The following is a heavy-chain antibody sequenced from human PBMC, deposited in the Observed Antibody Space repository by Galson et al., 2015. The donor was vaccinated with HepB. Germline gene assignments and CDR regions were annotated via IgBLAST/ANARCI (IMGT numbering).Heavy chain of an antibody. CDR1: GFTFSNYG. D-gene: IGHD3-22*01. V-gene: IGHV3-30*18. CDR2: ISYDGSKN. Sequence: SLRLSCAASGFTFSNYGMHWVRQAPGKGLEWVAFISYDGSKNYYADSVKGRFTISRDNSRNTLYLQINSLRSEDTAVYYCSKCALGPDYYDSSGPFDYWGQGILVTVPS. J-gene: IGHJ4*02. CDR3: SKCALGPDYYDSSGPFDY.